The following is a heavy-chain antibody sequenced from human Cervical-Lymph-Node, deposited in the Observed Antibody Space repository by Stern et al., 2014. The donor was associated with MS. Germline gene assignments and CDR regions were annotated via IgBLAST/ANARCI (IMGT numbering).Heavy chain of an antibody. CDR3: ARGLLGSENAFDI. Sequence: VQLEESGAEVKKPWASVKVSCTASGYTFTSCGLSWVRQPPRQGLEWMGWISAYNGNTNYAQKLQGRVTMTTDTSTSTAYMELRSLRSDDTAVYYCARGLLGSENAFDIWGQGTMVTVSS. CDR1: GYTFTSCG. CDR2: ISAYNGNT. D-gene: IGHD2-15*01. J-gene: IGHJ3*02. V-gene: IGHV1-18*01.